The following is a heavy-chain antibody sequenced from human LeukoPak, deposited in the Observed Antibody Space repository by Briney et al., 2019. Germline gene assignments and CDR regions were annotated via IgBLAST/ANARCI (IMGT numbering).Heavy chain of an antibody. Sequence: PGGSLRLSCAASGFTFSSYSMNWVRQAPGKGLEWVSSISSSSSYIYYADSVKGRFTISRDNAKNLLYLQMNSLRAEDTAVYYCARVLKTYYYDSSGYYGNYWGQGTLVTVSS. CDR3: ARVLKTYYYDSSGYYGNY. D-gene: IGHD3-22*01. CDR2: ISSSSSYI. J-gene: IGHJ4*02. CDR1: GFTFSSYS. V-gene: IGHV3-21*01.